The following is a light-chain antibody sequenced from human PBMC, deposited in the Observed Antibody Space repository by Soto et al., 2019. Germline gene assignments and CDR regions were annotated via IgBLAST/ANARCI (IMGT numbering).Light chain of an antibody. CDR1: QTISNSY. CDR3: QQYDQWPIT. V-gene: IGKV3D-15*01. CDR2: EAS. Sequence: EIVMTQSPATLSVSPGEIATLSCRASQTISNSYLAWYQQKPGQAPRLLIYEASRRATGIPDRFSGSGSGTEFTFTITGLQSEDFALYFCQQYDQWPITFGQGTRLEIK. J-gene: IGKJ5*01.